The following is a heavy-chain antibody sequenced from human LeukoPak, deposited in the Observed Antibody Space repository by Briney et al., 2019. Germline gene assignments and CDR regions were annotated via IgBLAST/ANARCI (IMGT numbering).Heavy chain of an antibody. CDR2: IYYSGRT. CDR1: GVSISSTSYC. V-gene: IGHV4-39*01. CDR3: AQSLGASTRFGNWFDP. D-gene: IGHD3-10*01. Sequence: TASETLSLTCTVSGVSISSTSYCWGWIRQPPGKGLEWIWSIYYSGRTYYNPSLKSRLTISVDTPKNQFSLKLSSVTAADTAVYYCAQSLGASTRFGNWFDPWGQGTLVTVSS. J-gene: IGHJ5*02.